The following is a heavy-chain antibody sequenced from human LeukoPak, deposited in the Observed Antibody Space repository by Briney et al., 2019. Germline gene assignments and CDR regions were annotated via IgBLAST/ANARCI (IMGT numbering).Heavy chain of an antibody. J-gene: IGHJ4*02. CDR3: ARDDRLLSY. CDR1: GFTRRSNY. D-gene: IGHD6-25*01. V-gene: IGHV3-66*01. Sequence: GGSLGLFCAASGFTRRSNYMRWVRPAPGEGLEWVSVIYSGGSTYYADSVKGRFTISRDNSKNTLYLQMNSLRAEDTAVYYCARDDRLLSYWGQGTLVTVSS. CDR2: IYSGGST.